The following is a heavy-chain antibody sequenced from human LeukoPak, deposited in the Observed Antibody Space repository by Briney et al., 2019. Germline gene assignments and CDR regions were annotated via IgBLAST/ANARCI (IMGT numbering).Heavy chain of an antibody. CDR3: AIDYYDSSFDY. CDR2: INHSGST. V-gene: IGHV4-34*01. Sequence: SETLSLTCTVSGGSISSYYWSWIRQPPGKGLEWIGEINHSGSTNYNPSLKSRVTISVDTSKNQFSLKLSSVTAADTAVYYCAIDYYDSSFDYWGQGTLVTVSS. J-gene: IGHJ4*02. CDR1: GGSISSYY. D-gene: IGHD3-22*01.